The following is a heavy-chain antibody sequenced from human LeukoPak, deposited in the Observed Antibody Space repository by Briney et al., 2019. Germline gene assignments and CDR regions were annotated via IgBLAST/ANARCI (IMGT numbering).Heavy chain of an antibody. CDR2: ISKSSNYI. D-gene: IGHD2-21*02. CDR1: GFTFSTYT. J-gene: IGHJ4*02. CDR3: ERDRGSDYYGEDFDY. V-gene: IGHV3-21*06. Sequence: GGSLRLSCAASGFTFSTYTMNWVRQAPGKGPEWVSSISKSSNYIFYADSVQVRFTISRDNDKNSLYPQMNSMSAEDTAVYYCERDRGSDYYGEDFDYWGQGTLVTVSS.